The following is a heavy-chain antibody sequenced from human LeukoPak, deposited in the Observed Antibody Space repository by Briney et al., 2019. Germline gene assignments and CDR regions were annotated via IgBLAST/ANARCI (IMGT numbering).Heavy chain of an antibody. CDR1: GASISSSSYY. CDR2: INHSGST. J-gene: IGHJ3*02. Sequence: IPSQTLSLTCTLSGASISSSSYYWGWLRHPPGKGLEWIGEINHSGSTNYNPSLKSRVTISVDTSKNQCCLKLSSVTAADTAVYYWARGNVAFDIWGQGTMVTVSS. CDR3: ARGNVAFDI. V-gene: IGHV4-39*07.